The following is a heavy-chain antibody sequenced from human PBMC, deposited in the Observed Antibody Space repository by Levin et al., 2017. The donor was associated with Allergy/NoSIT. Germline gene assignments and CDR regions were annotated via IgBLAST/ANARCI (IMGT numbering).Heavy chain of an antibody. D-gene: IGHD3-10*01. CDR3: ARGDGSGTYYPEYYYYNGTDV. CDR2: ISSDGSNR. J-gene: IGHJ6*02. Sequence: PGGSLRLSCAASGFTFSNHAMHWVRQAPGKGLEWVTIISSDGSNRYYADSVKGRFTISRDNSKNTLYLQMNSLRAEDTAVYYCARGDGSGTYYPEYYYYNGTDVWGQGTTVTVYS. CDR1: GFTFSNHA. V-gene: IGHV3-30-3*01.